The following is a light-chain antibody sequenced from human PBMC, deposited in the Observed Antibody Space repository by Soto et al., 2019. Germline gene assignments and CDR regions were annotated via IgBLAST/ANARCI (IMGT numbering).Light chain of an antibody. CDR2: GAS. Sequence: EIVLTQSPDTLSLSPGERATLSCRASQSVTSNFLAWYQQNPGQAPRLLIFGASSRAAGIPDRFSGSGSGTDFTLTSSRLEPEDFAVYYCHQYGSSPLTFGGGTRVEIK. CDR3: HQYGSSPLT. J-gene: IGKJ4*01. V-gene: IGKV3-20*01. CDR1: QSVTSNF.